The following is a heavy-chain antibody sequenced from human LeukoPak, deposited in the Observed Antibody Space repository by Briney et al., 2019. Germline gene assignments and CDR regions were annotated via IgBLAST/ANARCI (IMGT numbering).Heavy chain of an antibody. CDR1: GYTFTSYD. CDR3: ARRIAVGGTAIGY. D-gene: IGHD6-13*01. J-gene: IGHJ4*02. V-gene: IGHV1-8*01. CDR2: MNPNSGNT. Sequence: ASVKVSCKASGYTFTSYDINWVRQAPGQGLEWMGWMNPNSGNTGYAQKFQGRVTMTRNTSISTAYMELSSLISEDTAMYYCARRIAVGGTAIGYWGQGTLVTVSS.